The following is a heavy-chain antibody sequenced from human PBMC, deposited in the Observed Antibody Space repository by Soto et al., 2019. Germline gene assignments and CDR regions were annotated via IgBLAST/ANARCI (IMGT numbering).Heavy chain of an antibody. D-gene: IGHD2-15*01. Sequence: SEPLSLTCAVYGGSFSGYYWSWIRQPPGKGLEWIGEINHSGSTNYNPSLKSRVTISVDTSKNQFSLKLSSVTAADTAVYYCARRRYCSGGSCYFPTFDYWGQGTLVTVSS. J-gene: IGHJ4*02. CDR3: ARRRYCSGGSCYFPTFDY. CDR2: INHSGST. CDR1: GGSFSGYY. V-gene: IGHV4-34*01.